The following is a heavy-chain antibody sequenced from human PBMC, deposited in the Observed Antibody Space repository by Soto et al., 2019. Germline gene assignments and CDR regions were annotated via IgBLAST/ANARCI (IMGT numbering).Heavy chain of an antibody. CDR1: GYTFTSYD. CDR3: ARAVAVAADFDY. V-gene: IGHV1-8*01. J-gene: IGHJ4*02. CDR2: MNPNSGNT. D-gene: IGHD6-19*01. Sequence: GASVKVSCKASGYTFTSYDINWVRQATGQGLEWMGWMNPNSGNTGYAQMFQGRVTITRDTSASTAYMELSSLRSEDTAVYYCARAVAVAADFDYWGQGTLVTVSS.